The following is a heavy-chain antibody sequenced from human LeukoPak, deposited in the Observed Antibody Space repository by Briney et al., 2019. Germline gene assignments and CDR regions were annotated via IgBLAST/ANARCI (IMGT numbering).Heavy chain of an antibody. CDR3: ARVTHKYYYYYMDV. J-gene: IGHJ6*03. CDR1: GYTFTSYD. CDR2: MNPNSGNT. D-gene: IGHD2-21*01. Sequence: ASVKVSCKASGYTFTSYDINWVRQATGQGLEWMGWMNPNSGNTGYAQKFQGRVTMTRNTSISTAYMELSSLRSEDTAVYYCARVTHKYYYYYMDVWGKGTTVTISS. V-gene: IGHV1-8*01.